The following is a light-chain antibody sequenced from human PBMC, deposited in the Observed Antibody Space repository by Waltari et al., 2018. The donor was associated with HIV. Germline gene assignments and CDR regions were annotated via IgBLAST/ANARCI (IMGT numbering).Light chain of an antibody. Sequence: SYELTQPPSVSVSPGQTASIPCSGYKLGNKYPSWYQQRPVQSPVLVIYQDRKRPSGIPGRFSGSNSGNTATLNISGTQAMDEADYYCQAWDSSTVVFGGGTKLTVL. CDR2: QDR. V-gene: IGLV3-1*01. CDR1: KLGNKY. CDR3: QAWDSSTVV. J-gene: IGLJ2*01.